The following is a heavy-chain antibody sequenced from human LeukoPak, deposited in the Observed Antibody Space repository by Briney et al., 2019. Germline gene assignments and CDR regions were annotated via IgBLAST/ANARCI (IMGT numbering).Heavy chain of an antibody. CDR3: ATDSPLSGTYNFDY. CDR1: GGSISSYY. D-gene: IGHD1-26*01. V-gene: IGHV4-4*07. Sequence: SETLSLTCTVSGGSISSYYWSWIRQPAGKGLEWIGRIYTSGSTNYNPSLKSRVTMSVDTSKNQFSLKLSSVTAADTAVYYCATDSPLSGTYNFDYWGQGTLVTVSS. J-gene: IGHJ4*02. CDR2: IYTSGST.